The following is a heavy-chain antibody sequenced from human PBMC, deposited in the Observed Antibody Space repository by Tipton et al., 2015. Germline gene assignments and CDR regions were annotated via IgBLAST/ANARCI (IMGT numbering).Heavy chain of an antibody. Sequence: GSLRLSCAASGFTVSSKYMTWVRQAPGEGLEWVSVIYDGGTTYYAGSVKGRFTISRDDSKNTLYLQMSSLTDEDTAVYYCARGVPRYDFWSGHFNYYFDLWGRGTLVTVSS. D-gene: IGHD3-3*01. J-gene: IGHJ2*01. V-gene: IGHV3-53*01. CDR2: IYDGGTT. CDR1: GFTVSSKY. CDR3: ARGVPRYDFWSGHFNYYFDL.